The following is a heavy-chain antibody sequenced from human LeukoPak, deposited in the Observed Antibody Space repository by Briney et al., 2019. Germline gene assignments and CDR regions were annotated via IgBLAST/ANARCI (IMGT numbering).Heavy chain of an antibody. V-gene: IGHV4-59*01. CDR2: IYYSGST. Sequence: SETLSLTCTVSGGSISSYYWSWIRQPPGKGLEWIGHIYYSGSTNYNPSLKSRVTISIDTSKNQFSLKLGSVTAADTAVYYCARGDFSGGYCYDYWGQGTLVTVSS. CDR3: ARGDFSGGYCYDY. J-gene: IGHJ4*02. D-gene: IGHD2-15*01. CDR1: GGSISSYY.